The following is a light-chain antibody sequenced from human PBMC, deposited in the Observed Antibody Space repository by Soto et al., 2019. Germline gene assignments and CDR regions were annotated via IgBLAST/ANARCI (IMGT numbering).Light chain of an antibody. CDR2: GAS. CDR1: QSVSSSY. J-gene: IGKJ2*01. V-gene: IGKV3-20*01. CDR3: QQYGSSPRT. Sequence: EIVLTQSPGTLSLSPGERATLSCRASQSVSSSYLAWYQQKPGQAPRLLMYGASSRATSIPDRFSGSGSGTDFTLTISRLEPEDSAVYYCQQYGSSPRTFGQGTNLEIK.